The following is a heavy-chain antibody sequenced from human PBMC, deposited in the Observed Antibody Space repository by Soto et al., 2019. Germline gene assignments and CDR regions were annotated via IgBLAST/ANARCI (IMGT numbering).Heavy chain of an antibody. D-gene: IGHD3-3*01. CDR3: ARILRFLEWSPFYGMDV. Sequence: SVKVSCKASGGTFSSYAISWVRQAPGQGLEWMGGIIPIFGTANYAQKFQGRVTITADESTSTAYMELSSLRSEDTAVYFCARILRFLEWSPFYGMDVWGQGTTVTVSS. J-gene: IGHJ6*02. V-gene: IGHV1-69*01. CDR1: GGTFSSYA. CDR2: IIPIFGTA.